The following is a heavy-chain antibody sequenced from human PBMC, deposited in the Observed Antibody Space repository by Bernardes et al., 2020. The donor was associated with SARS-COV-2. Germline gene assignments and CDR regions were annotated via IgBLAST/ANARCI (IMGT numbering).Heavy chain of an antibody. CDR2: IRGSGTSK. Sequence: GSLRLSCAASGFTFSKYGMSWVRQAPGKGLEWVSYIRGSGTSKYYADSVKGRFTISRDNSKNTLYLQMNSLRAEDTALYYCAKSGSGYTSGNHYFDSWGQGTLVTVSS. J-gene: IGHJ4*02. D-gene: IGHD3-3*01. CDR3: AKSGSGYTSGNHYFDS. CDR1: GFTFSKYG. V-gene: IGHV3-23*01.